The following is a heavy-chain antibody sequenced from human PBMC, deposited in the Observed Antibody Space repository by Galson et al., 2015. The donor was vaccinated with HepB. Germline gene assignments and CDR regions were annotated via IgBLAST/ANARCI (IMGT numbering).Heavy chain of an antibody. CDR2: ITASGSDT. D-gene: IGHD4-17*01. Sequence: SLRLSCVVSGITSSRFAMTWVRRAPGKGLEWVSSITASGSDTSYADSVKGRFTISRDNSRNTLYLQMNNLRAEDTAKYFCAKDPNGDYLGAFDNWGQGTVVTVSS. CDR3: AKDPNGDYLGAFDN. V-gene: IGHV3-23*01. CDR1: GITSSRFA. J-gene: IGHJ3*02.